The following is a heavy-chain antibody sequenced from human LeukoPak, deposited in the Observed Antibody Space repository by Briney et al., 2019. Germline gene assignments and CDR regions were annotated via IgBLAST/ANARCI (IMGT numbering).Heavy chain of an antibody. CDR1: GFTFSSYG. J-gene: IGHJ4*02. CDR3: AKDMSDIQYYFDY. CDR2: ISYDGSNK. V-gene: IGHV3-30*18. Sequence: GGSLRLSCAASGFTFSSYGMHWVRQAAGKGLEGVAVISYDGSNKYYAGSVKGRFTISRDNSKNPLYLQMNSLRAEDTAVYYCAKDMSDIQYYFDYWGQGTLVTVSS. D-gene: IGHD3-9*01.